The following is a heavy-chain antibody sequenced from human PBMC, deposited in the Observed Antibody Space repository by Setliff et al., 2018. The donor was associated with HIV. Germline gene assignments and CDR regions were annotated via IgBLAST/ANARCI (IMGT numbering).Heavy chain of an antibody. CDR1: GGSISSSGNY. Sequence: LSLTCTVSGGSISSSGNYWTWIRQRPGKGLEWIGYIYHTGTTYYHPSLKSRVLISVDTSNNQFSLRLSSVTAADTAVYYCAREGGLDYYDSSGHYSYWGQGTLVTVSS. V-gene: IGHV4-31*03. J-gene: IGHJ4*02. CDR3: AREGGLDYYDSSGHYSY. CDR2: IYHTGTT. D-gene: IGHD3-22*01.